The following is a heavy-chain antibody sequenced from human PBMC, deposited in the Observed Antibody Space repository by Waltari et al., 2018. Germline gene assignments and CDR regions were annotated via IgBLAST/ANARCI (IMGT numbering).Heavy chain of an antibody. CDR1: GYSLSSGYY. CDR3: ARQQAGRRTWYFDL. D-gene: IGHD6-13*01. V-gene: IGHV4-38-2*01. CDR2: IYHSGST. J-gene: IGHJ2*01. Sequence: QVQLQESGPGLVKPSETLSLTCAVSGYSLSSGYYWGWLRQPPGKGLEWIGSIYHSGSTYYNPSLKSRVTISVDTSKNQFSLKLSSVTAADTAVYYCARQQAGRRTWYFDLLGRGTLVTVSS.